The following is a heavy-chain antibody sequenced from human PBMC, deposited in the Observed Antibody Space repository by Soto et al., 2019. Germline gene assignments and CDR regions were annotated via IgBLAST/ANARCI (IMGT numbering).Heavy chain of an antibody. CDR3: ATFGIYDFWSGYLHRDAFDV. CDR1: GFLFSSYG. V-gene: IGHV3-30*03. Sequence: PGGSLRLSCTASGFLFSSYGLHWVRQAPGKGLEWVGIVSYDGSDSYYADSVKGRFTISRDNSNKTMSLQMNGLRTEDTALYYCATFGIYDFWSGYLHRDAFDVWGQGTMVTVSS. J-gene: IGHJ3*01. CDR2: VSYDGSDS. D-gene: IGHD3-3*01.